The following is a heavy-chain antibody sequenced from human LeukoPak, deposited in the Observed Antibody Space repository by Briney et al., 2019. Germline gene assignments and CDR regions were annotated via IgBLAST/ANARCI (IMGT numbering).Heavy chain of an antibody. Sequence: SETLSLTCTVSGGSISSYYWSWIRQPPGKGLEWIGYIYYSGSTNYNPSLKSRVTISVDTSKNQFSLKLSSVTAADTAVYYCATYDSWASFDYWGQGTLVTVSS. J-gene: IGHJ4*02. V-gene: IGHV4-59*08. CDR2: IYYSGST. D-gene: IGHD5-12*01. CDR1: GGSISSYY. CDR3: ATYDSWASFDY.